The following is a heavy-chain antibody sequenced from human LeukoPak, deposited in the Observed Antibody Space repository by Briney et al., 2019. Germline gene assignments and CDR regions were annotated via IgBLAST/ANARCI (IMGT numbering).Heavy chain of an antibody. V-gene: IGHV2-70*11. D-gene: IGHD4-11*01. CDR1: GFSISASGMC. CDR2: IDWDDYK. J-gene: IGHJ4*02. CDR3: ARTITTTVAFDY. Sequence: SGPALAKPTQTLTLTCTFSGFSISASGMCVTWIRQPPGKALEWLARIDWDDYKYYSASLKTRLTISKDTSKNQVVLTMTNMDPVDTATYYCARTITTTVAFDYWGQGILVTVSS.